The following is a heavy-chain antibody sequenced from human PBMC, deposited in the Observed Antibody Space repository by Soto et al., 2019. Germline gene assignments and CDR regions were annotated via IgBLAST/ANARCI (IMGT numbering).Heavy chain of an antibody. Sequence: LRLSCAASGFTFRNAWMSWVRQAPGKGLEWVGRIKSKTDGGTTDYAAPVKGRFTISRDDSKNTLYLQMNSLKTEDTAVYYCTTDISGMYSYGLVRDYWGQGTLVTVSS. CDR3: TTDISGMYSYGLVRDY. D-gene: IGHD5-18*01. J-gene: IGHJ4*02. CDR1: GFTFRNAW. CDR2: IKSKTDGGTT. V-gene: IGHV3-15*01.